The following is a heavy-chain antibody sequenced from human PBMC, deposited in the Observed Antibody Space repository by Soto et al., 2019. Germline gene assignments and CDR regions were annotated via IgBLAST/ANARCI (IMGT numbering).Heavy chain of an antibody. CDR3: AREVPTTLLCQDACDM. CDR2: MNHNSGNT. CDR1: GYTFSDYD. Sequence: QVQLVQSGAEVKKPGASVKVSCKASGYTFSDYDINWVRHATGQGLEWLGWMNHNSGNTGYVEKFQGRVTMTRNTSGSTAYMELSSLRSADTAVYYWAREVPTTLLCQDACDMWGQGTMVTVS. V-gene: IGHV1-8*01. J-gene: IGHJ3*02. D-gene: IGHD3-10*02.